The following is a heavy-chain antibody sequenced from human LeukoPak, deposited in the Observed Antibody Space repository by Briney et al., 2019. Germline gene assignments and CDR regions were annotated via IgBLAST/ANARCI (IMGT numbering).Heavy chain of an antibody. J-gene: IGHJ6*03. CDR3: ARVVTVTTGYYYYYMDV. V-gene: IGHV4-59*01. Sequence: SETLSLTCAVYGGSISSYYWSWIRQPPGKGLEWVGYIYYSGSTNYNPSLKSRVTISVDTSKNQFSLKLSSVTAADTAVHYCARVVTVTTGYYYYYMDVWGKGTTVTVSS. D-gene: IGHD4-11*01. CDR2: IYYSGST. CDR1: GGSISSYY.